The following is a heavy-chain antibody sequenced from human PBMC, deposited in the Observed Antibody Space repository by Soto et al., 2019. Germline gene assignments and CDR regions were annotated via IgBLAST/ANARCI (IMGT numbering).Heavy chain of an antibody. J-gene: IGHJ5*02. CDR2: IYHSGYT. CDR3: AREGGAGGKYSFQP. V-gene: IGHV4-4*02. Sequence: QVQLQESGPGLVKPSGTLSLTCDVSGESLSTSNWWSWVRQPPGKGLEWIGEIYHSGYTNHNPSLKSRVTIYVDKSKNQCALKLSSVTAAVMAVYSWAREGGAGGKYSFQPWGQRTLVTVSP. D-gene: IGHD2-15*01. CDR1: GESLSTSNW.